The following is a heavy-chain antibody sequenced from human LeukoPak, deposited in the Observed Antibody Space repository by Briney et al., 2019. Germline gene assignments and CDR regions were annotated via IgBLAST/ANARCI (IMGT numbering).Heavy chain of an antibody. CDR2: IYYSGST. CDR3: ARGNSCGTGGYGEIDY. Sequence: SETLSLTCTVSGGSISSYYWSWIRQPPGKGLEWIGYIYYSGSTNYNPSLKSRVTISVDTSKNQFSLKLSSVTAADTAVYYCARGNSCGTGGYGEIDYWGQGTLVTVSS. D-gene: IGHD5-18*01. CDR1: GGSISSYY. J-gene: IGHJ4*02. V-gene: IGHV4-59*01.